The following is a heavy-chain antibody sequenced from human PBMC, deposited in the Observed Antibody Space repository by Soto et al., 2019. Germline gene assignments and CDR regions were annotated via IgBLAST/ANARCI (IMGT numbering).Heavy chain of an antibody. J-gene: IGHJ3*02. D-gene: IGHD1-7*01. CDR1: GGSISIYY. CDR2: IYTSGST. V-gene: IGHV4-4*07. CDR3: ARVGKLELQGGAFDI. Sequence: PSETLSLTCTVSGGSISIYYWSLILQPAGKGLEWIGRIYTSGSTNYNPSLKSRVTMSVDTSKNQFSLKLSSVTAADTAVYYCARVGKLELQGGAFDIWGQGTMVTVSS.